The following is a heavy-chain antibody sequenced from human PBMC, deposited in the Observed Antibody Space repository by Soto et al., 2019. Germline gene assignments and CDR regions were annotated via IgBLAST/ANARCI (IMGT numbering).Heavy chain of an antibody. V-gene: IGHV3-30-3*01. Sequence: PGGSLRLSCAASGFTFSNYAMHWVRQAPGKGLEWVAVISYDGSNKYYADSVEGRFTISRDNSKNTLYLQMNSLRAEDTAVYYCARGSDRATVTTIDYWGLGTLVTVSS. J-gene: IGHJ4*02. CDR1: GFTFSNYA. CDR3: ARGSDRATVTTIDY. D-gene: IGHD4-17*01. CDR2: ISYDGSNK.